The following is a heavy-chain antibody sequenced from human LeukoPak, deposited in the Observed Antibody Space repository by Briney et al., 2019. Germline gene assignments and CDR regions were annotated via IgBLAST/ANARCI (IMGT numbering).Heavy chain of an antibody. Sequence: GGSLRLSCAASRFTVSRFAMSWVRQAPGKGLEWLASITNNAGKTYYADSVRGRFTISRDTSTNTVYVEMNNLRVEDTAIYYCAKDHPGYGWPAFEYWGQGTPVTVSS. J-gene: IGHJ4*02. CDR3: AKDHPGYGWPAFEY. CDR1: RFTVSRFA. CDR2: ITNNAGKT. V-gene: IGHV3-23*01. D-gene: IGHD5-18*01.